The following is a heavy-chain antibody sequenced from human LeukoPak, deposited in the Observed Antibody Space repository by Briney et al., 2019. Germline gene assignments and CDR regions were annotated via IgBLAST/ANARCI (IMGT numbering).Heavy chain of an antibody. D-gene: IGHD6-6*01. CDR2: IYYSGST. V-gene: IGHV4-59*01. CDR1: GGSTSSSY. J-gene: IGHJ3*02. Sequence: SETLSLTCTVSGGSTSSSYWNWIRQPPGKGLEWIGYIYYSGSTNYNPSLKSRVTISVDTSKNQFSLKLSSVTAADTAVYFCVAQAARDGFDIWGQGTMVTVSS. CDR3: VAQAARDGFDI.